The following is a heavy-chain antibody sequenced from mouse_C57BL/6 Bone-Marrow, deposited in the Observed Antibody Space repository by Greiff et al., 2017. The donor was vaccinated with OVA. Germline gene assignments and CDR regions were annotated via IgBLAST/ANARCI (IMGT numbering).Heavy chain of an antibody. CDR1: GFNIKDYY. Sequence: VQLQQSGAELVKPGASVKLSCTASGFNIKDYYMHWVKQRPEQGLEWIGRIDPEAGETKYAPKFQGKATITADTSSNTAYLQLSSLTSEDTAVYYCASGGLFDYWGQGTTLTVSS. CDR3: ASGGLFDY. D-gene: IGHD3-1*01. CDR2: IDPEAGET. V-gene: IGHV14-2*01. J-gene: IGHJ2*01.